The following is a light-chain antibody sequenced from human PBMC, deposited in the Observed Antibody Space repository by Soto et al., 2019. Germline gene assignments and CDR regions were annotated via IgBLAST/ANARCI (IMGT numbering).Light chain of an antibody. CDR3: AAWDDSLDGFYV. V-gene: IGLV1-44*01. J-gene: IGLJ1*01. Sequence: QSVLTQPPSASGTPGQRVTISCSGSSSNIGTNTVNWYLQLPGTAPKLLMYNNNQRPSGVPERFSGSKSGTSASLAIGGLQSEGEADYYCAAWDDSLDGFYVFGSGTKLTVL. CDR2: NNN. CDR1: SSNIGTNT.